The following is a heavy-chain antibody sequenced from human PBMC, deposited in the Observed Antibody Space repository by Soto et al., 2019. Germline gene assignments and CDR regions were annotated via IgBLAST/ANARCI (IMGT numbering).Heavy chain of an antibody. CDR1: GGSISSYY. V-gene: IGHV4-59*05. D-gene: IGHD3-16*01. CDR3: ARPHTFGGVIRWFDP. J-gene: IGHJ5*02. Sequence: SETLSLTCTVSGGSISSYYWSWIRQPPGKGLEWIGSIYYSGSTYYNPSLKSRVTISVDTSKNQFSLKLSSVTAADTAVYYCARPHTFGGVIRWFDPWGQGTLVTVSS. CDR2: IYYSGST.